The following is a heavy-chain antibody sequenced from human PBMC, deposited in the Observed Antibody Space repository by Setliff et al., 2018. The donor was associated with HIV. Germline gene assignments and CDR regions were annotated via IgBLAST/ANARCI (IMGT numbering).Heavy chain of an antibody. Sequence: ASVKVSCKASGYTFSTSGMHWMRQAPGQRLEWMGCINGGSGNTKYSQKFQGRVTITRDTSAKIAYMELSSLTSEDTAVYYCATDPTSRAYGSGSFGWLDPWGQGTLVTVSS. J-gene: IGHJ5*02. CDR3: ATDPTSRAYGSGSFGWLDP. CDR1: GYTFSTSG. D-gene: IGHD3-10*01. CDR2: INGGSGNT. V-gene: IGHV1-3*01.